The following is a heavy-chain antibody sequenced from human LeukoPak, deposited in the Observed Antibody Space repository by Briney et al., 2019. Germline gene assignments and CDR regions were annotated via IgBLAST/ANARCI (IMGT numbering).Heavy chain of an antibody. CDR3: AKSTGGYDILTGLVYYYYMDV. Sequence: PGGSLRLSCAASGFTFSSYGMSWVRQAPGKGLEWVSAISGSGGSTYYADSVKGRFTISRDNSKNTLYLQMNSLRAEDTAVYYCAKSTGGYDILTGLVYYYYMDVWGKGTTVTISS. D-gene: IGHD3-9*01. CDR2: ISGSGGST. J-gene: IGHJ6*03. V-gene: IGHV3-23*01. CDR1: GFTFSSYG.